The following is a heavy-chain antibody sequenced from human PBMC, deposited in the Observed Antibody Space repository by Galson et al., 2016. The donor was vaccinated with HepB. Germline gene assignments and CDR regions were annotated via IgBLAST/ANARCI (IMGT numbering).Heavy chain of an antibody. CDR2: IGAYNGNT. D-gene: IGHD1-1*01. V-gene: IGHV1-18*01. CDR1: GYNFISYG. J-gene: IGHJ6*02. CDR3: AGAERFCKGADCQPPYSGMDV. Sequence: SVKVSCKASGYNFISYGISWVRQAPGQGLEWMGWIGAYNGNTNFAQKVQGRVPMATDTSTSTAYMELRSLTSDDTAGYYCAGAERFCKGADCQPPYSGMDVGGQGTTVTVSS.